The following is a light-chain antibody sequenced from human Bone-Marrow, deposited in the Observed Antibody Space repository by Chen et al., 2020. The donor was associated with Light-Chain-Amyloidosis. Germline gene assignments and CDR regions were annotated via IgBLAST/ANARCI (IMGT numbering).Light chain of an antibody. Sequence: QSALTQPASVSGSPGQSITLSCTGNSSDVGGHNHVSWYQQHPDKAPNLMIYEVTNRPSWVPNRFSGSKYDNTASLTISGLQTEDEADYFCSSYTITNTLVVGSGTRVTVL. CDR1: SSDVGGHNH. CDR2: EVT. V-gene: IGLV2-14*01. J-gene: IGLJ1*01. CDR3: SSYTITNTLV.